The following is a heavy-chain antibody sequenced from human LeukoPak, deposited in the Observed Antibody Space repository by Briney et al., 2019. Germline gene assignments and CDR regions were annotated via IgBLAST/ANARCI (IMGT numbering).Heavy chain of an antibody. CDR3: ASIGGYYSYYFDY. J-gene: IGHJ4*02. D-gene: IGHD3-22*01. CDR2: ISYDGSNK. V-gene: IGHV3-30-3*01. Sequence: GGSLRLSCAASGFTFSSYAMHWVRQAPGKGLEWVAVISYDGSNKYYADSVEGRFTISRDNSKNTLYLQMNSLRAEDTAVYYCASIGGYYSYYFDYWGQGTLVTVSS. CDR1: GFTFSSYA.